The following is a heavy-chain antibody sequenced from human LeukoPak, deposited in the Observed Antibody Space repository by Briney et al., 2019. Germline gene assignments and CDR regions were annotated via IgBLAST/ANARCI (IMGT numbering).Heavy chain of an antibody. Sequence: GGSLRLSCAASGFTFSSYAMSWVRQAPGKGLEWVGRIKSKIDGGTTDFGAPVKGRFGISRDDSENTMYLHMNSLRTEDTAVYYCTTGNWGPYWGQGTLVTVSS. CDR1: GFTFSSYA. D-gene: IGHD7-27*01. V-gene: IGHV3-15*01. CDR2: IKSKIDGGTT. J-gene: IGHJ4*02. CDR3: TTGNWGPY.